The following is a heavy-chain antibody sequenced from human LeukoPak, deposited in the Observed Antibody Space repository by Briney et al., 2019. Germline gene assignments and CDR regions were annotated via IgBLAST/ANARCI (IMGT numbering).Heavy chain of an antibody. V-gene: IGHV3-7*01. CDR3: AREGITMIVKAFDI. D-gene: IGHD3-22*01. CDR1: GFTFSSYW. CDR2: IKQDGSEK. J-gene: IGHJ3*02. Sequence: GGSLRLSCAASGFTFSSYWMSWVRQAPGKGLEWVANIKQDGSEKYYVDSVKGRFTISRDNAKNSLYLQMNSLRAEDTAVYYCAREGITMIVKAFDIWGQGTTVTVSS.